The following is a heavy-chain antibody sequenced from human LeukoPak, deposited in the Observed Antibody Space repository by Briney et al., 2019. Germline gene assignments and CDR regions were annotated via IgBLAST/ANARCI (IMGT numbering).Heavy chain of an antibody. V-gene: IGHV7-4-1*02. CDR3: ARELGYCSSTSCYMGTFGY. CDR1: GYTFTSYA. J-gene: IGHJ4*02. CDR2: INTNTGNP. Sequence: ASVKVSCKASGYTFTSYAMNWVRQAPGQGLEWMGWINTNTGNPTYAQGFTGRFVFSLDTSVSTAYLQISSLKAEDTAVYYCARELGYCSSTSCYMGTFGYWGQGTLVTVSS. D-gene: IGHD2-2*02.